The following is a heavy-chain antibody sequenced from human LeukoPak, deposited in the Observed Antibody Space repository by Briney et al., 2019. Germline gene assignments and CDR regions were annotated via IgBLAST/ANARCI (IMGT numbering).Heavy chain of an antibody. Sequence: SETLSLTCTVSGGSISSGGYYWSWIRQHPGKGLEWIGYIYYSGSTYYNPSLKSRVTISVDTSKNQFSLKLSSVTAADTAVYYCARATTGLEWEDPSDYWGQGTLVTVSS. CDR3: ARATTGLEWEDPSDY. V-gene: IGHV4-31*03. D-gene: IGHD1-26*01. J-gene: IGHJ4*02. CDR2: IYYSGST. CDR1: GGSISSGGYY.